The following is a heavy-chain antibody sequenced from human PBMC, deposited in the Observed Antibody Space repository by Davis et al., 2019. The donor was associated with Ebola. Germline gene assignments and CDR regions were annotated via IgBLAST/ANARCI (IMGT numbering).Heavy chain of an antibody. J-gene: IGHJ6*02. V-gene: IGHV3-30*02. CDR2: IRYDGTDK. D-gene: IGHD6-6*01. CDR1: GFPFSTYG. Sequence: GESLKIPCAASGFPFSTYGMHWVRQAPGKGLEWVSFIRYDGTDKYNADSVKGRFTISRDNSKNTLYLQMNNLRVEDTAVYYCAKEDYSSSSRSDHSYFFGMDVWGQGTTVSVSS. CDR3: AKEDYSSSSRSDHSYFFGMDV.